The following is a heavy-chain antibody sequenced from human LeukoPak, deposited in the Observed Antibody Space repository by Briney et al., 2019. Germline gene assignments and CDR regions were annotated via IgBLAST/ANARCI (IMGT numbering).Heavy chain of an antibody. CDR2: IKQDGSDK. V-gene: IGHV3-7*03. CDR1: GFTFSSYW. CDR3: AREPSGDYFDY. Sequence: GGSLRLSCAASGFTFSSYWKSWVRQAPGKGLEWVANIKQDGSDKYYVDSVKGRFTISRDNAKTLLYLQINSLRAEDTAVYYCAREPSGDYFDYWGQGTLVTVSS. J-gene: IGHJ4*02. D-gene: IGHD4-17*01.